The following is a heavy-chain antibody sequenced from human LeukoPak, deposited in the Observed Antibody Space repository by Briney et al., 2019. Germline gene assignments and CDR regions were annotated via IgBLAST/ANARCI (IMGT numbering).Heavy chain of an antibody. D-gene: IGHD1-20*01. J-gene: IGHJ4*02. CDR3: AREITGMIGPTDY. CDR2: INPNSGDT. CDR1: GYTFSGYY. V-gene: IGHV1-2*02. Sequence: GASVKVSCKASGYTFSGYYVHWVRQAPGQELQWMGWINPNSGDTNYAQKFQGRVTMTRDTSISTAYMELSRLTSDDTAVYYCAREITGMIGPTDYWGQGTLVTVSS.